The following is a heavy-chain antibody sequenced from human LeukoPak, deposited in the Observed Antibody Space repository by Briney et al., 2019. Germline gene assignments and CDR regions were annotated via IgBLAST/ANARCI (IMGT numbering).Heavy chain of an antibody. Sequence: GGSLRLSCAASGFTFSNAWMSWVRQAPGKGLEWVGRIKSKTDGGTTDYAAPVKGRFTISRDDSKNTLYLQMNSLKTEDTAVYYCARSRTTVTKDALDYWGQGTLVTVSS. D-gene: IGHD4-17*01. V-gene: IGHV3-15*01. CDR2: IKSKTDGGTT. J-gene: IGHJ4*02. CDR3: ARSRTTVTKDALDY. CDR1: GFTFSNAW.